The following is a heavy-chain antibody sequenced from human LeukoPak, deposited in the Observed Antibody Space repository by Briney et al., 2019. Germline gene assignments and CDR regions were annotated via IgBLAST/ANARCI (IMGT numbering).Heavy chain of an antibody. D-gene: IGHD2-15*01. CDR3: ARVSCSGVSCYHYYYYMDV. CDR2: IYHSGST. Sequence: SETLSLTCSVSGYSISRAYYWGWIRQPPGKGLEWIGSIYHSGSTYYNPSLKSRVTISVDTSKNQFFLNLNSVTAADTAVYYCARVSCSGVSCYHYYYYMDVWGRGTTVTVSS. V-gene: IGHV4-38-2*02. J-gene: IGHJ6*03. CDR1: GYSISRAYY.